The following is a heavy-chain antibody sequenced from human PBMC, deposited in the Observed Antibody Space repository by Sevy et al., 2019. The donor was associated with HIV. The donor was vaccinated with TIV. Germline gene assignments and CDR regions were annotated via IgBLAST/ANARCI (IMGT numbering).Heavy chain of an antibody. CDR1: GFTFSNYG. V-gene: IGHV3-30*18. CDR2: ISYDGSNQ. J-gene: IGHJ6*02. CDR3: AKGAVDCSDGTCYSAYYYSVMDV. D-gene: IGHD2-15*01. Sequence: GGSLRLSCAASGFTFSNYGMHWVRQAPGKGLEWVAVISYDGSNQYYADSVQGRFTISRDNSKNTLYLQMNSLRTEDTAVYYFAKGAVDCSDGTCYSAYYYSVMDVWGQGTTVTVSS.